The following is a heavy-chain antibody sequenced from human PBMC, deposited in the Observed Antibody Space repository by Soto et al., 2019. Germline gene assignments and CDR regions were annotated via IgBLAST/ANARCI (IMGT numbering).Heavy chain of an antibody. CDR3: ARLYCSAASCYSVGAFDI. Sequence: GGSLRLSCTASGFTFGDYAMSWFRQAPGKGLEWVALIWFDGSDKYYTESVMGRFTISRDNSRSTVDLQMNSLRAEDTAVYYCARLYCSAASCYSVGAFDIRGQGTMVTVSS. CDR2: IWFDGSDK. CDR1: GFTFGDYA. V-gene: IGHV3-33*01. D-gene: IGHD2-2*01. J-gene: IGHJ3*02.